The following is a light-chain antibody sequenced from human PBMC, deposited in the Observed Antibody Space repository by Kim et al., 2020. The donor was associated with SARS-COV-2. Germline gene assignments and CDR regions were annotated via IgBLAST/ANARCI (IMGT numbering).Light chain of an antibody. J-gene: IGKJ1*01. CDR2: GAS. CDR1: QTVSSSY. CDR3: QQYGDSPRT. Sequence: SPGERATLACRASQTVSSSYLAWYQQKPGQAPRLLIYGASSRATAIPDRFSGSGSGTDFTLTISRLEPEEFAVYFCQQYGDSPRTFGQGTKVDIK. V-gene: IGKV3-20*01.